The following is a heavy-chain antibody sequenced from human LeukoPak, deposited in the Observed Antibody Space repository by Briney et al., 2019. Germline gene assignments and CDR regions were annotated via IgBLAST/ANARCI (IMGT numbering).Heavy chain of an antibody. J-gene: IGHJ4*02. CDR3: ARADGIDYFDY. CDR2: IGSSSSYI. CDR1: GFTFSSYW. V-gene: IGHV3-21*01. Sequence: GGSLRLSCAASGFTFSSYWMNWVRQAPGKGLEWVSSIGSSSSYIYYADSVKGRFTISRDNAKNSLYLQMNSLRAEDTAVYYCARADGIDYFDYWGQGTLVTVSS.